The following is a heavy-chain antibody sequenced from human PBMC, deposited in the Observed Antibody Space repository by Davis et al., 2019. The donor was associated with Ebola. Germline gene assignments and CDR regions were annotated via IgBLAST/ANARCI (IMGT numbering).Heavy chain of an antibody. J-gene: IGHJ4*02. CDR2: ISYDGSNE. V-gene: IGHV3-30*03. CDR1: GFTFSSYG. Sequence: GESLKISCAASGFTFSSYGIHWVRQAPGKGLEWVAVISYDGSNEYYADSVKGRFTISRDNSKNTLYLQMNSLKTEDTAVYYCTSRYSSTNDYWGQGTLVTVSS. CDR3: TSRYSSTNDY. D-gene: IGHD6-13*01.